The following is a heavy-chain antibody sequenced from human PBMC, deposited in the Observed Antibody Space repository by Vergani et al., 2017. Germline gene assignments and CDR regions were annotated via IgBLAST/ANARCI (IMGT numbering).Heavy chain of an antibody. CDR1: GGSFSGYY. CDR3: ARTAVMVAAIDY. Sequence: QVQLQQWGAGLLKPSETLSLTCAVYGGSFSGYYWSWIRQPPGKGLEWIGEINHSGSTNYNPSLKSRVTISVDTSKNQFSLKLSSVTAADTAVYYCARTAVMVAAIDYWGQGTLVTVSS. V-gene: IGHV4-34*01. D-gene: IGHD2-15*01. J-gene: IGHJ4*02. CDR2: INHSGST.